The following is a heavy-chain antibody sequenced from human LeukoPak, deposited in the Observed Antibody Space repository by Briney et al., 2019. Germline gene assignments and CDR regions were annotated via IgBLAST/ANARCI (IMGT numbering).Heavy chain of an antibody. J-gene: IGHJ4*02. CDR2: ISGSGSTI. CDR1: GFTFSNYW. CDR3: ARDTSGWYKRFDY. V-gene: IGHV3-48*04. D-gene: IGHD6-19*01. Sequence: GGSLRLSCAASGFTFSNYWMSWVRQAPGKGLEWISYISGSGSTIYYADSVKGRFTISRDNAKNSLYLQMNSLRAEDTAVYYCARDTSGWYKRFDYWGQGTLVTVSS.